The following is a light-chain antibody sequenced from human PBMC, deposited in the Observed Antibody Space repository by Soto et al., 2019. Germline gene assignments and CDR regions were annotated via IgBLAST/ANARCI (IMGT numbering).Light chain of an antibody. CDR3: QHFEDSLT. CDR1: QSVDSST. Sequence: EVVLTQSLGTLSLSPGERATLSCRASQSVDSSTLAWYQQKPGQAPRLLISGASKRATGTPDRFSGSGSGTDFTLTISRLEPDDFAVYYCQHFEDSLTFGGGTKVEIK. J-gene: IGKJ4*01. CDR2: GAS. V-gene: IGKV3-20*01.